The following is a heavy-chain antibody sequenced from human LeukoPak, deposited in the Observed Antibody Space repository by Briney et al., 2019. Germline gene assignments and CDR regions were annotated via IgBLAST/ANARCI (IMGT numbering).Heavy chain of an antibody. D-gene: IGHD3-10*01. CDR2: ISGSGGRT. CDR3: AKAGRGGAITMVRGVKGDYYYMDV. CDR1: GFTFSSFG. V-gene: IGHV3-23*01. J-gene: IGHJ6*03. Sequence: GGSLRLSCAASGFTFSSFGMSWVRQAPGKGLEWVSAISGSGGRTYYTDSVKGRFTISRDNSKNSLYLQMNSLRAEDTAVYYCAKAGRGGAITMVRGVKGDYYYMDVWGKGTTVSISS.